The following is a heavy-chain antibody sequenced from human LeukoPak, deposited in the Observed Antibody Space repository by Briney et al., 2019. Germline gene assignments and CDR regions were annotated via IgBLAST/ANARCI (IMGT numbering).Heavy chain of an antibody. CDR1: GGSISSGDYY. D-gene: IGHD6-13*01. CDR3: ARDQVAAAGYVWYFDL. CDR2: IYYSGST. V-gene: IGHV4-30-4*01. J-gene: IGHJ2*01. Sequence: SETLSLTCTVSGGSISSGDYYWSWIRQPLGKGLEWIGYIYYSGSTYYNPSLKSRVTISVDTSKNQFSLKLSSVTAADTAVYYCARDQVAAAGYVWYFDLWGRGTLVTVSS.